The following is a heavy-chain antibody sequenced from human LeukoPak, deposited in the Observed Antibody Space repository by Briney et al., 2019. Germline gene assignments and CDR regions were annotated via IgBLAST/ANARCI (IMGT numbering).Heavy chain of an antibody. V-gene: IGHV4-34*01. CDR2: VHPSGST. CDR3: AISKRLGYSSSWYNFDY. D-gene: IGHD6-13*01. J-gene: IGHJ4*02. Sequence: SETLSLTCTVYGDSFSEYYNSWVRQSPGKGLEWVGEVHPSGSTHYNPYLKRRISISLDTSKKQLSLTLSSVTAADTCVYYCAISKRLGYSSSWYNFDYWGQGTLVTVSS. CDR1: GDSFSEYY.